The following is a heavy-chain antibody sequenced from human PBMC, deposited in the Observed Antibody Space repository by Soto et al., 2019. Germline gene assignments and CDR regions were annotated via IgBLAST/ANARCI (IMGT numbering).Heavy chain of an antibody. CDR1: GFTFSDHY. CDR2: ITSSGVYT. Sequence: PGGSLRLSCAASGFTFSDHYMSWIRQAPGKGLEWLSYITSSGVYTSYADSVKGRFTISRDNAKNSLFLQMNSLRADDTAVYYCASLARQHLPPLGPWGRGTLVTV. D-gene: IGHD6-13*01. J-gene: IGHJ5*02. CDR3: ASLARQHLPPLGP. V-gene: IGHV3-11*06.